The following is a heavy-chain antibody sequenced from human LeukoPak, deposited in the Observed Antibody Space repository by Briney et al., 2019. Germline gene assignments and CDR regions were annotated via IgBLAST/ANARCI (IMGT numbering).Heavy chain of an antibody. CDR1: GFTVSSNY. CDR2: SRDKTKRYTT. CDR3: ARIMKGSGSNYFDY. J-gene: IGHJ4*02. V-gene: IGHV3-72*01. Sequence: GGSLRLSCAASGFTVSSNYMSWVRQAPGKGLEWIGRSRDKTKRYTTEYAASVKGRFTISRDDSKNSLYLQMNSLKTEDTAVYYCARIMKGSGSNYFDYWGLGTLVTVSS. D-gene: IGHD3-10*01.